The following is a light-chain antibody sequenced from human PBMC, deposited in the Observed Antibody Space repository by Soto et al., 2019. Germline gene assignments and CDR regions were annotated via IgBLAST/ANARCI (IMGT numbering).Light chain of an antibody. Sequence: QSVLTQPPSASGTPGQNVSISCSGGPSNIGSNSVNWLQQLPGAAPKLLIYKNDQRPSGVPDRFSASKSGTSASLAISGLQSEDEADYYCAAWDDSQMRVFGSGTRSPS. CDR2: KND. CDR1: PSNIGSNS. CDR3: AAWDDSQMRV. J-gene: IGLJ1*01. V-gene: IGLV1-44*01.